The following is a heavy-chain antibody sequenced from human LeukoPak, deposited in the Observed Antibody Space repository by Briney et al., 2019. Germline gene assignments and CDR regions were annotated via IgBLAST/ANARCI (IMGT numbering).Heavy chain of an antibody. V-gene: IGHV1-24*01. CDR1: GYTLTELS. CDR2: FDPEDGET. CDR3: ATDLLYGDYATNFDY. J-gene: IGHJ4*02. Sequence: ASVKVSCKVSGYTLTELSMHWVRQAPGKGLEWMGGFDPEDGETIYAQKFHGRVTMTEDTSTDTAYMELSSLRSEDTAVYYCATDLLYGDYATNFDYWGQGTLVTVSS. D-gene: IGHD4-17*01.